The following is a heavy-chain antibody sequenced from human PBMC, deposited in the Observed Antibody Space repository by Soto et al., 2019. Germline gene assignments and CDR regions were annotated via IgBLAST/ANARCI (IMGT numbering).Heavy chain of an antibody. V-gene: IGHV4-4*07. CDR2: IYTSGST. J-gene: IGHJ6*02. CDR3: ARDGEGNWNYYYNGMDV. D-gene: IGHD1-1*01. CDR1: GGSISSYY. Sequence: PSQTLSLTCTASGGSISSYYWSWIRQPSGKGREWIGRIYTSGSTNYNPSLKSRVSMSVDTSKNQFSLELSSVSAADTAVYYCARDGEGNWNYYYNGMDVWGQGTTVTVS.